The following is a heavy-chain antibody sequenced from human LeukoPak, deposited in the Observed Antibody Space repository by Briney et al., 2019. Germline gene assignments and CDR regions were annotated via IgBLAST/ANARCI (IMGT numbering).Heavy chain of an antibody. D-gene: IGHD6-19*01. V-gene: IGHV4-4*07. J-gene: IGHJ4*02. CDR3: AGRDQITGWSFDY. Sequence: PSETLSLTCIVSGVPISSYYWSWIRQPAGKGLEWIGQIHTSGRTDYNPSLKGRVAMSVDTSKNQLSLELSSVAAADTALYYCAGRDQITGWSFDYWGQGALVTVSS. CDR2: IHTSGRT. CDR1: GVPISSYY.